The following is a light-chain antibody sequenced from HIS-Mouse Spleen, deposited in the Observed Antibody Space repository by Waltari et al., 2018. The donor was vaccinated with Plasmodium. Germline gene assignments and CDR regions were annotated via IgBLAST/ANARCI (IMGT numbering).Light chain of an antibody. CDR1: SRSVGGYNY. J-gene: IGLJ1*01. V-gene: IGLV2-11*01. CDR3: CSYAGSYTYV. Sequence: QPALTQPRSVSGSPGQSVTIPCPGTSRSVGGYNYVPWYQQHPGKAPKLMIYDVSKRPSGVPDRFSGSKSGNTASLTISGLQAEDEADYYCCSYAGSYTYVFGTGTKVTVL. CDR2: DVS.